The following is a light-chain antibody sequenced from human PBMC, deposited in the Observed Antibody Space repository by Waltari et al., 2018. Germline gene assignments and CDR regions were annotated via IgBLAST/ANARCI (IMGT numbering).Light chain of an antibody. J-gene: IGKJ3*01. CDR2: DSS. CDR1: QTVSSAY. Sequence: EIVLTQSPGILSLSPGERAPLSCRASQTVSSAYLAWYQQKPGLAPRLVIYDSSSRATGIPDRFSGSGSVTDFTLTISRLEPEDFAVYYCQHYGTPPFTFGPGTRVEI. CDR3: QHYGTPPFT. V-gene: IGKV3-20*01.